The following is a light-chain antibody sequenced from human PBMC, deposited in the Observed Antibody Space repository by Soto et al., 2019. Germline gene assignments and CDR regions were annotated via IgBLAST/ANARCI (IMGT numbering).Light chain of an antibody. CDR1: QTINNN. V-gene: IGKV3-15*01. J-gene: IGKJ1*01. CDR3: QQYNNWPQT. Sequence: VMTQAPATLSVSPGERVTLCCRASQTINNNVAWYQLKDGQVPRLLIYGASTRAADVPARFSGGGSGTEFTLTISSLQSEDFAEYHCQQYNNWPQTFGQGTKVDIK. CDR2: GAS.